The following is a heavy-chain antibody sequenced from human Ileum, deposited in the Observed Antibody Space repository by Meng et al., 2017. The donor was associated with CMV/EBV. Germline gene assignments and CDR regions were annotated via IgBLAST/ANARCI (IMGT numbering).Heavy chain of an antibody. V-gene: IGHV1-69*05. D-gene: IGHD2-8*01. CDR3: ARAGVGGAAFVDF. Sequence: KASGSPHTSYAVSWVRQAPGQGLEWVGQIIPLSGTTNYAQRFQDRVTITTDESTTAVYMELSGLRSDDTAVYYCARAGVGGAAFVDFWGQGNLVTVSS. CDR1: GSPHTSYA. J-gene: IGHJ4*02. CDR2: IIPLSGTT.